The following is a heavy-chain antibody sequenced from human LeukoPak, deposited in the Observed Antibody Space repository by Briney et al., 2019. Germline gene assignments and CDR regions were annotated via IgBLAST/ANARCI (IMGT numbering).Heavy chain of an antibody. V-gene: IGHV1-18*01. Sequence: ASVKVSCKASGYTFTSYGISWVRPAPGQGLEWMGWISAYNGNTNYAQKLQGRVTMTTDTSTSTAYMELRSLRSDDTAVYYCASGYDRHDAFDIWGQGTMVTVSS. CDR3: ASGYDRHDAFDI. J-gene: IGHJ3*02. D-gene: IGHD5-12*01. CDR2: ISAYNGNT. CDR1: GYTFTSYG.